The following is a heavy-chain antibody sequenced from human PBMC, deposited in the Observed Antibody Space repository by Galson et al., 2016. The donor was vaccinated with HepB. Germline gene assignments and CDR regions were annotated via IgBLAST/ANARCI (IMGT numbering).Heavy chain of an antibody. CDR2: TYSRSKWYN. Sequence: CAISGDSVSSNSAAWNWFRQSPSRGLECLGRTYSRSKWYNDYALSVKSRITINPDTSKNQFSLQLKYVAPEDTAVYFCARSVNWAFDYWGPGTLVTVSS. J-gene: IGHJ4*02. V-gene: IGHV6-1*01. D-gene: IGHD1-1*01. CDR3: ARSVNWAFDY. CDR1: GDSVSSNSAA.